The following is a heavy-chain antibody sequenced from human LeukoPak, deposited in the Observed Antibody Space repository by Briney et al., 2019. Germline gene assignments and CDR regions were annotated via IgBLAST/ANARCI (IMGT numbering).Heavy chain of an antibody. CDR2: IT. D-gene: IGHD3-10*01. V-gene: IGHV3-64D*06. J-gene: IGHJ4*02. Sequence: ITSYADSGRGKFTISRGNSKNTLFLQMSSLRAEDTAVYYCVKDGSGSYYTYCFDYWGQGTLVTVSS. CDR3: VKDGSGSYYTYCFDY.